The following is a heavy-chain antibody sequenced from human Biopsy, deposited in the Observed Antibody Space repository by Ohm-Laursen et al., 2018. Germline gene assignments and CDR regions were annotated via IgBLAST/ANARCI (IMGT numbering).Heavy chain of an antibody. D-gene: IGHD3-22*01. V-gene: IGHV4-59*08. Sequence: TLSLTCAVSGVSISSYFLRWIRQPLGKGLEWLGYVSYSGTPTSTPSLKSHVLISANTSKNQFSLKLSSVPAADTAMYYCAAYYYDSSGYFYAFHYWGQGTLVTVSS. CDR2: VSYSGTP. J-gene: IGHJ4*02. CDR1: GVSISSYF. CDR3: AAYYYDSSGYFYAFHY.